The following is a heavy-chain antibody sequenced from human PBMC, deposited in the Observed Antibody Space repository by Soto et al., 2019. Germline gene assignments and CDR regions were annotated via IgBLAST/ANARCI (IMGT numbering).Heavy chain of an antibody. CDR2: VHYSGNT. D-gene: IGHD2-15*01. Sequence: SETLSLTCTVSGYSISSGYHWAWIRQPPGKGLEWLGSVHYSGNTYYNPSLKSRLTISVDKSKNQFSLNLSSVTAADTAVYYCARQDRVVAEGRWFDPWGQGTLVTVSS. V-gene: IGHV4-38-2*02. CDR1: GYSISSGYH. J-gene: IGHJ5*02. CDR3: ARQDRVVAEGRWFDP.